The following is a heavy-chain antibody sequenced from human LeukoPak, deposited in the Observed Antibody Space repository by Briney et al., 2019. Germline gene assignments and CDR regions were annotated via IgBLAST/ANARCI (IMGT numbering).Heavy chain of an antibody. Sequence: KASETLSLTCAVYGGSFSGYYWSWIRQPPGKGLEWIGEINHSGSTNYNPSLKSRVTISVDTSKNHFSLKLSSVTAADAAVYYCGRCRGRRAKFSFSSHVRDVGGQGPRVPVPS. CDR1: GGSFSGYY. D-gene: IGHD2-15*01. V-gene: IGHV4-34*01. CDR3: GRCRGRRAKFSFSSHVRDV. J-gene: IGHJ6*02. CDR2: INHSGST.